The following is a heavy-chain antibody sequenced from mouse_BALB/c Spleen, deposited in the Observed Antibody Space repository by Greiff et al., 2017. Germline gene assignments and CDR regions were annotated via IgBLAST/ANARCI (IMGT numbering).Heavy chain of an antibody. CDR1: GYAFSSYW. Sequence: VQLVESGAELVRPGSSVKISCKASGYAFSSYWMNWVKQRPGQGLEWIGQIYPGDGDTNYNGKFKGKATLTADKSSSTAYMQLSSLTSEDSAVYFCVYGPFDYWGQGTTLTVSS. V-gene: IGHV1-80*01. D-gene: IGHD1-1*02. CDR2: IYPGDGDT. CDR3: VYGPFDY. J-gene: IGHJ2*01.